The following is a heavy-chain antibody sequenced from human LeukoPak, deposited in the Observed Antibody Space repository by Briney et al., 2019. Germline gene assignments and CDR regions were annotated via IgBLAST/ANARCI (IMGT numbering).Heavy chain of an antibody. D-gene: IGHD6-19*01. V-gene: IGHV3-74*01. Sequence: GGSLRLSCAASGFTFSSYWMHWVRQAPGKGLVWVSRINSDGSTTNYADSVRGRFTISRDNAKNTLFLQMNSLRAEDTAVYYCAKMQSSGWQHWGQGTLVTVSS. CDR2: INSDGSTT. J-gene: IGHJ1*01. CDR1: GFTFSSYW. CDR3: AKMQSSGWQH.